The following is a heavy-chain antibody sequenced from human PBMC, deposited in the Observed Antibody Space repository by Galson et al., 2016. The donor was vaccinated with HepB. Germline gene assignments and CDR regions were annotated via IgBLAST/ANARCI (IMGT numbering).Heavy chain of an antibody. D-gene: IGHD2-2*01. CDR2: ISYDANYK. J-gene: IGHJ4*02. CDR1: GFTLSSYA. Sequence: SLRLSCATSGFTLSSYAVNWVRQAPGKGLEWVAIISYDANYKYYADSVKGRFTISKDKTTLYLQMNSLRVEDTAVYHCARVRIPGYCISTTCGYFDYWGQGALVTVSS. CDR3: ARVRIPGYCISTTCGYFDY. V-gene: IGHV3-30-3*01.